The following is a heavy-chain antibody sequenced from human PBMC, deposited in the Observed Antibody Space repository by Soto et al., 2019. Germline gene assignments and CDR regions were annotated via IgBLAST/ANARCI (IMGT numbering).Heavy chain of an antibody. CDR2: IYYSGST. V-gene: IGHV4-61*01. J-gene: IGHJ5*02. D-gene: IGHD5-12*01. CDR3: ARVGLTVEMATIRPSWFDP. CDR1: GDSIANGYYY. Sequence: PSETLSLTCSVSGDSIANGYYYWSWIRQHPGKGLEWIGYIYYSGSTNYNPSLKSRVTISVDTSKNQFSLKLSSVTAADTAVYYCARVGLTVEMATIRPSWFDPWGQGTLVTVSS.